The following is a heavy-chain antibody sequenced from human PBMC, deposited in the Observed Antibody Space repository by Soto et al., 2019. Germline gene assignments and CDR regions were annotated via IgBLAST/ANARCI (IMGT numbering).Heavy chain of an antibody. CDR2: IRWNSGSR. Sequence: GGSLRLSCGGSGCTFDDCGMHLVRLALGKGLEWVSGIRWNSGSRGYADSVRGRFTISPDNAKNSLYLQMNSQRAEGTALCFCSKVVTPQTPGPLHLLGQGPLLTVYS. CDR1: GCTFDDCG. J-gene: IGHJ5*02. CDR3: SKVVTPQTPGPLHL. V-gene: IGHV3-9*01. D-gene: IGHD2-15*01.